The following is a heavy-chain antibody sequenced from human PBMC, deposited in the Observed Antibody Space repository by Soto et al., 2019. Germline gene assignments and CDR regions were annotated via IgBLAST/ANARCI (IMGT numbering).Heavy chain of an antibody. J-gene: IGHJ4*02. CDR2: IYWDDSK. CDR1: GFSLSTSGVG. V-gene: IGHV2-5*02. Sequence: QITLKESGPTLVRPTQTLTLTCAFSGFSLSTSGVGVGWIRQPPGKALEWLAVIYWDDSKHYSPSLRSRLTITKDTPKNQVVLTTTNMDPMDTGTYYCAHKGPEDWPLDYWGQGTLVTVSS. CDR3: AHKGPEDWPLDY. D-gene: IGHD3-9*01.